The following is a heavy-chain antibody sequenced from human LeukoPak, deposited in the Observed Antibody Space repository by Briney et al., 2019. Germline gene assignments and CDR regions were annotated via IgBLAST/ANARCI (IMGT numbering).Heavy chain of an antibody. CDR3: ARGRTIMGYYYGMDV. Sequence: PSETLSLTCAVSGGSISSGGYSWSWIRQPPGKGLEWIGYIYHSGSTYYNPSLKSRVTISVDRSKNQFSLKLSSVTAADTAVYYCARGRTIMGYYYGMDVWGQGTTVTVSS. CDR2: IYHSGST. CDR1: GGSISSGGYS. J-gene: IGHJ6*02. D-gene: IGHD5-12*01. V-gene: IGHV4-30-2*01.